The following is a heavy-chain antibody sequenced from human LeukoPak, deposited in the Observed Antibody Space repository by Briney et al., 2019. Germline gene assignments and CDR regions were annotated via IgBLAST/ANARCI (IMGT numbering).Heavy chain of an antibody. CDR2: INHSGST. D-gene: IGHD5-18*01. CDR3: ARVRVTPTFYYYYGMDV. Sequence: SETLSLTCAVYGGSFSGYYWSWIRQPPGKGLEWIGEINHSGSTNYNPSLKSRVTISVDTSKNQFSLKLSSVTGADTAVYYCARVRVTPTFYYYYGMDVWGQGTTVTVSS. V-gene: IGHV4-34*01. J-gene: IGHJ6*02. CDR1: GGSFSGYY.